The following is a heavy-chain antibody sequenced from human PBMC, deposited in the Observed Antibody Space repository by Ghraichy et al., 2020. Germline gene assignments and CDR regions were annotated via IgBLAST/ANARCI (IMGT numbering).Heavy chain of an antibody. D-gene: IGHD6-19*01. CDR3: AKASYSSAWNQDHYGMDV. V-gene: IGHV4-38-2*02. CDR2: IYHSGST. J-gene: IGHJ6*02. Sequence: TLSLTRSVSGYSISSGYYWGWIRQPPGKGLEWIGSIYHSGSTYYNPSLKSRVTISVDTSTNQFSLKLSSVTAADTAIYYCAKASYSSAWNQDHYGMDVWGQGTTVTVS. CDR1: GYSISSGYY.